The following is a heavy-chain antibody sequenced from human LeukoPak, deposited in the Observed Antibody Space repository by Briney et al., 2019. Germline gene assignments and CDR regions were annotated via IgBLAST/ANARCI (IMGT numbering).Heavy chain of an antibody. J-gene: IGHJ4*02. V-gene: IGHV4-39*01. Sequence: PSETLSLTCTVSGGSISSSSYYWGWIRQPPGKGLEWIGSIYYSGRTQYNPSLKSRVTISVDTSKNQFSLKLSSVTAAETAVYYCARHRVISRLFDYWGQGTLVTVSS. CDR2: IYYSGRT. D-gene: IGHD3-22*01. CDR1: GGSISSSSYY. CDR3: ARHRVISRLFDY.